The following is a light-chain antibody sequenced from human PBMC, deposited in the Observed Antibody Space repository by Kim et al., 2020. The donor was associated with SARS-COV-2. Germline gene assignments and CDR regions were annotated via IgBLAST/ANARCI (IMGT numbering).Light chain of an antibody. V-gene: IGLV3-1*01. CDR2: QDS. CDR3: QAWDSSTYWV. CDR1: NLGDKY. Sequence: VSPGQTASLTCSGDNLGDKYACWYQQKPGQSPVLVIYQDSKRPSGIPERFSGSNSGNTATLTISGTQAMDEADYYCQAWDSSTYWVFGGGTQLTVL. J-gene: IGLJ3*02.